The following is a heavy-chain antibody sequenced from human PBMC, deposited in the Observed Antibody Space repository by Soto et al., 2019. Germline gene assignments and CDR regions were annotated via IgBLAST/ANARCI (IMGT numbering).Heavy chain of an antibody. CDR2: ISYDGSNK. V-gene: IGHV3-30-3*01. J-gene: IGHJ3*02. CDR1: GFSFSSYA. Sequence: GGSLKLACAASGFSFSSYAMHGVRQAPGKGREWVAVISYDGSNKYYADSVKGRFTISRDNSKNTLYLQMNSLRAEDTAVYYCARDPSVLLWFGELDGEGARGDAFDIWGQGTMVTVSS. CDR3: ARDPSVLLWFGELDGEGARGDAFDI. D-gene: IGHD3-10*01.